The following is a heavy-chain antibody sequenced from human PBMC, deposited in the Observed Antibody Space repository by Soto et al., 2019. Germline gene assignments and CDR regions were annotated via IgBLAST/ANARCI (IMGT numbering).Heavy chain of an antibody. CDR2: INHSGST. J-gene: IGHJ6*02. V-gene: IGHV4-34*01. D-gene: IGHD3-10*01. Sequence: PSETLSLTCAVYGGSFSGYYWSWIRQPPGKGLEWIGEINHSGSTNYNPSLKSRVTISVDTSKNQVSLKLGSVTAADTAVYYCARVSGIYYYGMDVWGQGTTVT. CDR3: ARVSGIYYYGMDV. CDR1: GGSFSGYY.